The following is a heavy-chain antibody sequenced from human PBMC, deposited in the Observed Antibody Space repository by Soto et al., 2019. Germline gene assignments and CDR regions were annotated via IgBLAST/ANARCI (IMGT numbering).Heavy chain of an antibody. V-gene: IGHV3-30*18. CDR2: ISYDGSNK. J-gene: IGHJ5*02. D-gene: IGHD1-26*01. CDR3: AKDLGATPWFDP. Sequence: QVQLVESGGGVVQPGRSLRLSCAASGFTFSSYGMHWVRQAPGKGLEWVAVISYDGSNKYYADSVKGRFTISRDNSKNTLYLQMNSLRAADTAVYYCAKDLGATPWFDPWGQGTLVTVSS. CDR1: GFTFSSYG.